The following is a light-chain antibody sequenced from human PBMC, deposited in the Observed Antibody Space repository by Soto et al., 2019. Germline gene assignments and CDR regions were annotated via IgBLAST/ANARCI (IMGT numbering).Light chain of an antibody. CDR1: QSVSSY. CDR3: QQNNDWPT. Sequence: EIVMTQSPATLSVSPGEIATLSCRASQSVSSYLAWYQQKPGQAPRLLIHDASTRATGIPARFSGSGSETEFILTISSVESEDFAIYHCQQNNDWPTFGQGTRLEIK. J-gene: IGKJ5*01. V-gene: IGKV3-15*01. CDR2: DAS.